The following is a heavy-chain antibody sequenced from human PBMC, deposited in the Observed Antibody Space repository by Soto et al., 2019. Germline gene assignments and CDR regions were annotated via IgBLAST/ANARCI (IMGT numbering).Heavy chain of an antibody. CDR1: GFTFDDYA. V-gene: IGHV3-9*01. CDR3: AKGYCSSTSCPIQFDY. D-gene: IGHD2-2*01. Sequence: PGGSLRLSCAASGFTFDDYAMHWVRQATGKGLEWVSGISWNSGSIGYADSVKGRFTISRDNAKNSLYLQMNSLRAEDTALYYCAKGYCSSTSCPIQFDYWGQGTLVTVSS. CDR2: ISWNSGSI. J-gene: IGHJ4*02.